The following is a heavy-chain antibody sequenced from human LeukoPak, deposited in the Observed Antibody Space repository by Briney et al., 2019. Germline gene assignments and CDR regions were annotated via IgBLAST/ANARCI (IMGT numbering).Heavy chain of an antibody. CDR3: AKTKQQLVRDAFDI. CDR2: ISGSGGST. CDR1: GFTFWSFA. V-gene: IGHV3-23*01. J-gene: IGHJ3*02. D-gene: IGHD6-13*01. Sequence: GGPLRLSCAVSGFTFWSFAMSGVREAPEGGLEWFSSISGSGGSTYYADSVKGRFTISRDNSKNTLYLQMNSLRAEDTAVYYCAKTKQQLVRDAFDIWGQGTMVTVSS.